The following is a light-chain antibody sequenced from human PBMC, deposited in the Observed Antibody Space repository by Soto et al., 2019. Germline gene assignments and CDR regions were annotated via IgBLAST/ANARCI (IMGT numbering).Light chain of an antibody. J-gene: IGLJ1*01. CDR1: SSNIGSNT. Sequence: QSVLTQPPSASGTPGQRVTISCSGSSSNIGSNTVNWYQQLPGTAPKLLIYSNNQRTSGVPDRVSGSKSGTSASLAISGLQSEDEAEYYCAAWDDSLNGYVFGTGTKVTVL. CDR2: SNN. V-gene: IGLV1-44*01. CDR3: AAWDDSLNGYV.